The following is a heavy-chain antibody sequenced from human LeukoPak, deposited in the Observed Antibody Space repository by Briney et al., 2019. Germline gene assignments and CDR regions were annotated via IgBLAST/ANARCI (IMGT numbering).Heavy chain of an antibody. CDR2: IYYNGST. Sequence: SETLSLTCTVSGGSIRYYYWSWIRQSPGKGLEWIGYIYYNGSTNYNPSLRSRVTISVDMSKNQFSLKMSSVTAADTAVYYCARKGGLFDYWGQGRLVTVSS. D-gene: IGHD2-15*01. CDR3: ARKGGLFDY. J-gene: IGHJ4*02. CDR1: GGSIRYYY. V-gene: IGHV4-59*01.